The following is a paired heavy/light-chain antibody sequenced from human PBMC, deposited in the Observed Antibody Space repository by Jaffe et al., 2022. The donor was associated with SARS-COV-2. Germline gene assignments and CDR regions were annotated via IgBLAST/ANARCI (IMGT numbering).Heavy chain of an antibody. J-gene: IGHJ4*02. Sequence: QVQLQESGPGLVKPSETLSLTCTVSGDSISTYYWNWIRQSPGKGLEWIGYIYNSGTTNYNPSLKSRVTISEDTSKSQFSLKLSSVTAADTAVYYCARRGKRGYNNFDYWGRGTLVTVSS. V-gene: IGHV4-59*08. CDR3: ARRGKRGYNNFDY. D-gene: IGHD1-1*01. CDR2: IYNSGTT. CDR1: GDSISTYY.
Light chain of an antibody. CDR2: DDS. CDR3: QVWDSSSDEGV. V-gene: IGLV3-21*02. Sequence: SYVLTQPPSVSVAPGQTARITCGENNIGSKTVHWYQQTSGQAPVLVIYDDSDRPSGIPERFSGSNSGNTATLTISRVEAGDEADYYCQVWDSSSDEGVFGGGTSLTVL. CDR1: NIGSKT. J-gene: IGLJ3*02.